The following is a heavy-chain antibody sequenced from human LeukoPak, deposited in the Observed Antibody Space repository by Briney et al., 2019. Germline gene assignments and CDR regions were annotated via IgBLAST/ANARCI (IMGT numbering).Heavy chain of an antibody. CDR1: GFSFCSHG. CDR3: AHGSMYQLDY. V-gene: IGHV3-23*01. J-gene: IGHJ4*02. D-gene: IGHD2-2*01. Sequence: GGSLRLSCAASGFSFCSHGMSWVRQAPGTGLEWVSGIIGGAGGTYYADSVKGRFTISRDNAKNTLYLQMNSLRAEDTAVYYCAHGSMYQLDYWGQGTLVTVSS. CDR2: IIGGAGGT.